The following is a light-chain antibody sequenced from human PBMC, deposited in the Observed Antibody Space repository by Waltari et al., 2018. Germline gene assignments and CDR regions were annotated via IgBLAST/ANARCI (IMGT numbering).Light chain of an antibody. J-gene: IGKJ1*01. CDR1: RSISDW. V-gene: IGKV1-5*03. Sequence: DTQMTQSPSTLSASVGDRVSITCRASRSISDWLAWYQQKPGKAPKLLIYKASNLKSGVTSRFGGSGSGTEFTLTISSLQPDDFATYYCQQYDGPSWTFGQGTKVEIK. CDR2: KAS. CDR3: QQYDGPSWT.